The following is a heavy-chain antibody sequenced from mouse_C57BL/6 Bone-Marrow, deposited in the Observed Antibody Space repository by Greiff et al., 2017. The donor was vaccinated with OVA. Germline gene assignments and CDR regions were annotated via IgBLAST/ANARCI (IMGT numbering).Heavy chain of an antibody. CDR1: GYAFTNYL. CDR3: ARGIYYGSSFDY. V-gene: IGHV1-54*01. D-gene: IGHD1-1*01. CDR2: INPGSGGT. J-gene: IGHJ2*01. Sequence: QVQLQQSGAELVRPGTSVKLSCKASGYAFTNYLIEWVKQRPGQGLEWIGVINPGSGGTNYNEKFKGKATLTADKSSSTAYMQLSSLTSEDSAVYFCARGIYYGSSFDYWGQGTTLTVSS.